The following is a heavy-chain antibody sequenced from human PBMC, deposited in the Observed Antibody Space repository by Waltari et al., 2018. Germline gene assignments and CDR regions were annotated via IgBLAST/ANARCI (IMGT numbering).Heavy chain of an antibody. V-gene: IGHV4-38-2*01. CDR1: NYAINSGFY. D-gene: IGHD2-2*03. Sequence: QVQLQESGPGLLRASETLSLTCDVSNYAINSGFYWGWVRQPPGKGLEWIATIYHEGTTFYNPSLKSRVTTSMDTSKNQFSLTLRSVTAADTVVYYCTRQVLGYCTSAACRRLESWGQGILVTVSS. CDR3: TRQVLGYCTSAACRRLES. CDR2: IYHEGTT. J-gene: IGHJ4*02.